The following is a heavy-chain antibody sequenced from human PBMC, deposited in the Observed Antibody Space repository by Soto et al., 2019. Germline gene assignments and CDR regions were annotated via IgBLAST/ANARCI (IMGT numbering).Heavy chain of an antibody. J-gene: IGHJ4*02. Sequence: ASVKVSCKASGYTFTGYYMHWVRQAPGQGLEWMGWINPNSGGTNYAQKFQGWVTMTRDTSISTAYMELSRLRSDDTAVYYCARDPGDDSSGYYYFDYWGQGTLVTVSS. V-gene: IGHV1-2*04. CDR3: ARDPGDDSSGYYYFDY. CDR2: INPNSGGT. CDR1: GYTFTGYY. D-gene: IGHD3-22*01.